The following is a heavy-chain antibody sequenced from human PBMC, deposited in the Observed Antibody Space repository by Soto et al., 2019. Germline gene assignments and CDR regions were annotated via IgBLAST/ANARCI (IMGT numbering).Heavy chain of an antibody. J-gene: IGHJ4*02. CDR1: GFTFSRYG. V-gene: IGHV3-21*01. CDR2: ISSTTNYI. Sequence: VQLVESGGGLVRPGGSLRLSCAASGFTFSRYGMNWVRQAPGKGLEWVSSISSTTNYIYYADSMKGRFTVSRDNAKNSVYLDMNSLSAEDTAVYYCARESEDLTSNFDYWGQGTLVTVSS. CDR3: ARESEDLTSNFDY.